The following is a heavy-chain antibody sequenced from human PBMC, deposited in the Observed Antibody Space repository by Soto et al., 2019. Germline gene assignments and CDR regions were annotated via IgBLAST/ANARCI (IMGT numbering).Heavy chain of an antibody. J-gene: IGHJ5*02. D-gene: IGHD5-18*01. CDR1: GGTFSNYA. CDR3: ARGGRTGYTFGKIDL. V-gene: IGHV1-69*01. CDR2: IIPIFGAA. Sequence: QVQLVQSGAEVKKPGSSVRVSCKASGGTFSNYAFSWVRQAPGQGLECMGGIIPIFGAATYAQKFRDRLTITADESASTIYMELSSLTSEDTAIYYCARGGRTGYTFGKIDLWGHGTGVTVSS.